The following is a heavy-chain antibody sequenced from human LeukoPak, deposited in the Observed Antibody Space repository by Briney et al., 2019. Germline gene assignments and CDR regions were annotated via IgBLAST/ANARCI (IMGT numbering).Heavy chain of an antibody. Sequence: ASVKVSCKASGGTFSSYTISWVRQAPGQGLEWMGRIIPILGIANYAQKFQGRVTITADKSTSTAYMGLSSLRSEDTAVYYCARLSTVTTPGGVDYWGQGTLVTVSS. D-gene: IGHD4-17*01. V-gene: IGHV1-69*02. J-gene: IGHJ4*02. CDR1: GGTFSSYT. CDR3: ARLSTVTTPGGVDY. CDR2: IIPILGIA.